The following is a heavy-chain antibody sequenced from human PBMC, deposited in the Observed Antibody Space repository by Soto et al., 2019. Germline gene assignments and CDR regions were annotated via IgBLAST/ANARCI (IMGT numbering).Heavy chain of an antibody. CDR1: GFTFSSYS. CDR3: ARDHYGDYIFDY. Sequence: GGSLRLSCAASGFTFSSYSTNWVRQAPGKGLEWVSYISSGTTTIYYADSVKGRFTISRDNAKNSLYLQMNSLRDEDTAVYYCARDHYGDYIFDYWGQGTLVTVSS. D-gene: IGHD4-17*01. J-gene: IGHJ4*02. CDR2: ISSGTTTI. V-gene: IGHV3-48*02.